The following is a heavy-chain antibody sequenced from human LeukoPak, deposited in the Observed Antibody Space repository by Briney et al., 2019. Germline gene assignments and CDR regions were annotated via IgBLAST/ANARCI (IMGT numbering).Heavy chain of an antibody. Sequence: SVKVSCKASGGTFSSYAISWVRQAPGQGLEWMGRIIPIFGAANYAQKFQGRVTITTDESTSTAYMELSSLRSEDTAVYYCARGYDFWSGSNWFDPWGQGTLVTVSS. CDR3: ARGYDFWSGSNWFDP. CDR1: GGTFSSYA. J-gene: IGHJ5*02. D-gene: IGHD3-3*01. V-gene: IGHV1-69*05. CDR2: IIPIFGAA.